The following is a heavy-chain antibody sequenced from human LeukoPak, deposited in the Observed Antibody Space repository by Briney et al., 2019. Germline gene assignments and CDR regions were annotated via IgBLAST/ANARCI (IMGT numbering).Heavy chain of an antibody. V-gene: IGHV4-4*08. J-gene: IGHJ4*02. Sequence: PSETLSLTCTVSGGSISSYYWSWIRQPPGKGLEWIGYIYTSGSTNYNPSLKSRVTISLDTSKNQFSLKLSSVTAADTAVYYCAREGGSSWHFDFWGQGTLVTVSS. CDR2: IYTSGST. CDR3: AREGGSSWHFDF. D-gene: IGHD6-13*01. CDR1: GGSISSYY.